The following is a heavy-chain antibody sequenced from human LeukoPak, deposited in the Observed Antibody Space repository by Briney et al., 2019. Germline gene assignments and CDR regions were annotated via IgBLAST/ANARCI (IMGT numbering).Heavy chain of an antibody. CDR2: ASYSGGT. CDR1: GGSVTGGGYY. D-gene: IGHD1-26*01. V-gene: IGHV4-31*03. CDR3: ATAEWEYFYFDS. J-gene: IGHJ4*02. Sequence: KPSETLSLTCSVSGGSVTGGGYYWSWIRQHPGKGLEWIGFASYSGGTYYNPSLMSRITISVDRSQNQFSLRMRDVTAADTAVHFCATAEWEYFYFDSWGQGALVAVSS.